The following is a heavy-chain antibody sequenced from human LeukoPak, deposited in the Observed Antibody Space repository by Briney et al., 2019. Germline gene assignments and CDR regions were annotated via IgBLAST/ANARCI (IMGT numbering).Heavy chain of an antibody. D-gene: IGHD5/OR15-5a*01. CDR3: ARGVGIVSTISKKHFDD. Sequence: ASVKVSCKASGYTFTSYDINWVRQATGQGLEWMGWMNPNSGNTGYAQKFQGRVTMTRNTAINTAYMELSSLRSEDTAIYCARGVGIVSTISKKHFDDWGQGTLVTVSS. CDR1: GYTFTSYD. V-gene: IGHV1-8*01. J-gene: IGHJ4*02. CDR2: MNPNSGNT.